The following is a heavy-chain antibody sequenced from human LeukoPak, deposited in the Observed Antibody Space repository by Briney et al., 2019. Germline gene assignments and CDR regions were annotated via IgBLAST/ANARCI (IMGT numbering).Heavy chain of an antibody. J-gene: IGHJ3*02. CDR2: INPNSGST. Sequence: ASVKVSCKASGYTFTGYYMHWVRQAPGQGLEWMGWINPNSGSTNYAQKFQGRVTMTRDTSISTAYMELSRLRSDDTAVYYCARQDYGGNSAGYDAFDIWGQGTMVTSLQ. D-gene: IGHD4-23*01. V-gene: IGHV1-2*02. CDR3: ARQDYGGNSAGYDAFDI. CDR1: GYTFTGYY.